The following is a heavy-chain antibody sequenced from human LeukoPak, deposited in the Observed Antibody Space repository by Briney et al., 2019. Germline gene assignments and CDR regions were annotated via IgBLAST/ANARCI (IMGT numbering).Heavy chain of an antibody. CDR2: ISTTGDT. D-gene: IGHD3-22*01. CDR3: ARGKYYYDSSGYYDY. Sequence: GGSLRLSCAASGFTFSSYDMHWVRQATGKGVEWVSAISTTGDTFYPGSVKGRFTISREDAKNSLHLQMNSLRAGDTAVYYCARGKYYYDSSGYYDYWGQGTLVTASS. J-gene: IGHJ4*02. V-gene: IGHV3-13*01. CDR1: GFTFSSYD.